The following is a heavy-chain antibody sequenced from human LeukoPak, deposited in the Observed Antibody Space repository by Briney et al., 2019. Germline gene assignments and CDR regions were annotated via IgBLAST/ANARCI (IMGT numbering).Heavy chain of an antibody. CDR2: ISGSGGST. CDR3: AKGSIADYDFWSGYYTHYFDY. J-gene: IGHJ4*02. Sequence: GGSLRLSCAASGFTFSSYAMSWVRQAPGKGLEWVSAISGSGGSTYYADSVKGRFTISRDNSKNTMYLQMNSLRAEDTAVYYCAKGSIADYDFWSGYYTHYFDYWGQGTLVTVSS. CDR1: GFTFSSYA. D-gene: IGHD3-3*01. V-gene: IGHV3-23*01.